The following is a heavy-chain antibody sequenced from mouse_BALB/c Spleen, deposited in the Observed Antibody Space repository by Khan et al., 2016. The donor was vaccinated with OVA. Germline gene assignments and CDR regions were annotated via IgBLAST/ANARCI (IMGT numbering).Heavy chain of an antibody. J-gene: IGHJ3*01. V-gene: IGHV5-6*01. Sequence: EVKLVESGGDLVKPGGSLKLSCAASGFTFSTYGMSWVRQAPDKRLEWVATVSTGGSYTYYPDSVKGRFTISRDNAKNTLYLQMSGLRSEDTAMFYGTRLAYYYDSGGFAYWGQGTLVTVSA. D-gene: IGHD1-1*01. CDR3: TRLAYYYDSGGFAY. CDR1: GFTFSTYG. CDR2: VSTGGSYT.